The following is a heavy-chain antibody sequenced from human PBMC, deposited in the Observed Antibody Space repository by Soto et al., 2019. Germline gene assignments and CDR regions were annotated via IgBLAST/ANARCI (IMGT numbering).Heavy chain of an antibody. Sequence: QVQLQHWGAGLLKPSETLSLTCAVYGGSFSGYYWSWIRQPPGKGLEWIGEINHSGSTNYNPSLKSRVTISVDASKNPSSLKLSSVTAADTAVYYCARGYAYYYDSSGLAMYYFDYWGQGTLVTVSS. D-gene: IGHD3-22*01. CDR1: GGSFSGYY. J-gene: IGHJ4*02. V-gene: IGHV4-34*01. CDR2: INHSGST. CDR3: ARGYAYYYDSSGLAMYYFDY.